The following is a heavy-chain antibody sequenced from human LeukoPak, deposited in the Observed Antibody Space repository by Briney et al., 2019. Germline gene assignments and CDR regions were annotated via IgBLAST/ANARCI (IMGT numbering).Heavy chain of an antibody. J-gene: IGHJ4*02. V-gene: IGHV3-7*04. CDR1: AFTFSTYW. D-gene: IGHD5-18*01. CDR3: ARARFSYGHSYFDY. CDR2: IKQDGSEK. Sequence: GGSLRLSCAASAFTFSTYWMSWVRQAPGKGLEWVANIKQDGSEKYYVDSVKGRFTISRDNAKDSLYLQMNSLRAEDTAVYYCARARFSYGHSYFDYWGQGTLVTVSS.